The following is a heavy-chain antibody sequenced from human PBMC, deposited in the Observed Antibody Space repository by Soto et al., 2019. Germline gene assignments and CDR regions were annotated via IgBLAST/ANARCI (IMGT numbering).Heavy chain of an antibody. CDR3: AKERERDSRYYYYYMDV. D-gene: IGHD1-26*01. J-gene: IGHJ6*03. V-gene: IGHV3-30*18. Sequence: GGSLRLSCAASGFTFSSYGMHWVRQAPGKGLEWVAVISYDGSNKYYADSVKGRFTISRDNSKNTLYLQMNSLRAEDTAVYYCAKERERDSRYYYYYMDVWGKGTTVTVSS. CDR2: ISYDGSNK. CDR1: GFTFSSYG.